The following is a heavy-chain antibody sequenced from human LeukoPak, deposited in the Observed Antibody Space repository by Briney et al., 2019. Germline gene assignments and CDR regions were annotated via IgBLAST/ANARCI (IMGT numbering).Heavy chain of an antibody. CDR2: IYSGGST. Sequence: GGSLRLSCAASGFTVSSNYMSWVRQAPGKGLEWVSVIYSGGSTYYADSVKGRFTISRDNSKNTLYLQMNSLRAEDTAVYYCARDSPVCDFWSGSFDYWGQGILVTVSS. CDR3: ARDSPVCDFWSGSFDY. D-gene: IGHD3-3*01. V-gene: IGHV3-66*02. CDR1: GFTVSSNY. J-gene: IGHJ4*02.